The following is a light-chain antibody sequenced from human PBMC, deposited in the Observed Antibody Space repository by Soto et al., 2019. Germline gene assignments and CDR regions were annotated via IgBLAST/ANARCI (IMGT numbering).Light chain of an antibody. CDR1: NLGDKY. V-gene: IGLV3-1*01. J-gene: IGLJ1*01. CDR3: QAWDSSTAV. CDR2: QDS. Sequence: SYELTQPPSVSVSPGQTASITCSGDNLGDKYACWYQQQPGQSPVLVIYQDSKRPSGIPEGCSGSNSGNTATLTISRTQAMDEAYYYCQAWDSSTAVFGTGTQVTVL.